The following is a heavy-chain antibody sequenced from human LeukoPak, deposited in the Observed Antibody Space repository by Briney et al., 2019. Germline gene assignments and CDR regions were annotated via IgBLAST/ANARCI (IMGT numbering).Heavy chain of an antibody. V-gene: IGHV3-21*01. Sequence: GGSLRLSCAASGFTFSSYSMNWVRQAPGKGLEWVSSITGSSSYIHYADSVKSRFTISRDNAKNSLYLQMNSLRAEDTAVYYCARGFADFVWGSYPSSYWGQGILVTVSS. CDR2: ITGSSSYI. CDR1: GFTFSSYS. CDR3: ARGFADFVWGSYPSSY. D-gene: IGHD3-16*02. J-gene: IGHJ4*02.